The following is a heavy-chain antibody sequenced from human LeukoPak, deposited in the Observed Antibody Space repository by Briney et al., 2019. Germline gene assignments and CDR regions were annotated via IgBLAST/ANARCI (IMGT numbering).Heavy chain of an antibody. CDR2: ISAYNGNT. D-gene: IGHD2-2*01. CDR1: GYTFTSYG. V-gene: IGHV1-18*01. J-gene: IGHJ4*02. CDR3: ASQERAVVPAANDY. Sequence: GASVKVSCKASGYTFTSYGISWVRQAPGQGLEWMGWISAYNGNTNYAQKLQGRVTMTTDTSTSTAYMELSSLRSEDTAVYYCASQERAVVPAANDYWGQGTLVTVSS.